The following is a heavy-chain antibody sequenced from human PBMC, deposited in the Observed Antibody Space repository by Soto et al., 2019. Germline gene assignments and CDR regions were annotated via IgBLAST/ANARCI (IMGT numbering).Heavy chain of an antibody. CDR3: STGRSTYGLDS. V-gene: IGHV3-15*01. CDR2: IKSITDGGTT. Sequence: GESLKISCVASAFSFTNAWMSWVRQAPGKGLEWVGRIKSITDGGTTDYAAPVKGRFTISRDDSNNTLYLQMNSLKTEDTAVYYCSTGRSTYGLDSWGQGTLVTVSS. J-gene: IGHJ4*02. D-gene: IGHD5-18*01. CDR1: AFSFTNAW.